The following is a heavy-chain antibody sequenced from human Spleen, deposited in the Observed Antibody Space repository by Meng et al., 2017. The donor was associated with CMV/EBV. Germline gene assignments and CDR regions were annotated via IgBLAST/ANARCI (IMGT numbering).Heavy chain of an antibody. CDR2: IYSGGST. CDR3: ARDRLSGSYRHDAFDI. J-gene: IGHJ3*02. Sequence: GGSLRLSCAASGFSVSSNYMNWVRQAPGKGLEWVSVIYSGGSTYYADSVKGRFTISRDNSKNTLYLQMNSLRAEDTAVYYCARDRLSGSYRHDAFDIWGQGTMVTVSS. V-gene: IGHV3-53*05. CDR1: GFSVSSNY. D-gene: IGHD1-26*01.